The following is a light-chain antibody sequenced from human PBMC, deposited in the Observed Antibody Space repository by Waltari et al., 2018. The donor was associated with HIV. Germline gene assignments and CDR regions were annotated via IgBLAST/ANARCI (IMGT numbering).Light chain of an antibody. J-gene: IGLJ2*01. CDR3: SSYTRRGTVV. Sequence: QSALTQPASVSGSPGQSIVLPCTGSSSDICYYDYVSWYQQYPGQAPKALIYEVTSRPSGTSSRFSGSKSATTAFLAISKLQTDDEADYFCSSYTRRGTVVFGGGTRLTVL. CDR2: EVT. CDR1: SSDICYYDY. V-gene: IGLV2-14*01.